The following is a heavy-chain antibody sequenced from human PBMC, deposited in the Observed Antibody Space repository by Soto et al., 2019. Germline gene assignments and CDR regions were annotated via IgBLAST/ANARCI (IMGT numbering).Heavy chain of an antibody. CDR3: ARVCYGSGSYYSDY. V-gene: IGHV4-59*01. J-gene: IGHJ4*02. CDR1: DRSSSGYY. D-gene: IGHD3-10*01. CDR2: IYYSGST. Sequence: EPLSLPCTGSDRSSSGYYWSWIRQPPGKGLEWIGYIYYSGSTNYNPSLKSRVTISVDTSKNQFSLKLSSVTAADTAVYYCARVCYGSGSYYSDYWGQGTLVTVSS.